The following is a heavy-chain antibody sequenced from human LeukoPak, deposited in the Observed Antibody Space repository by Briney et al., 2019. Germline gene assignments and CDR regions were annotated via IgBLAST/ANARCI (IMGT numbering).Heavy chain of an antibody. V-gene: IGHV1-2*05. J-gene: IGHJ6*03. CDR1: GYTFTGYY. D-gene: IGHD2-15*01. CDR2: INPNSGGT. Sequence: ASVKVSCKASGYTFTGYYMHWVRQAPGQGLEWMGRINPNSGGTNYAQKFQGRVTMTRDTSISTAYMELSRLRSDDTDVYYCAREIIPDIVVVVAVYMDVCGKGTTVTVSS. CDR3: AREIIPDIVVVVAVYMDV.